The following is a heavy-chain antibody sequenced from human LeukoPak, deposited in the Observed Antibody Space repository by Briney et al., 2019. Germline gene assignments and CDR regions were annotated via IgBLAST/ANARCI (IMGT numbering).Heavy chain of an antibody. V-gene: IGHV1-69*04. J-gene: IGHJ3*02. Sequence: SVKVSCKASGGTFSSYAISWVRQAPGQGLEWMGRIIPILGIANYAQKFQGRVTITADKSTSTAYMELSSLRSEDTAVYYCARGSSSWATDAFDIWGQGTMVTVSS. CDR2: IIPILGIA. CDR1: GGTFSSYA. D-gene: IGHD6-13*01. CDR3: ARGSSSWATDAFDI.